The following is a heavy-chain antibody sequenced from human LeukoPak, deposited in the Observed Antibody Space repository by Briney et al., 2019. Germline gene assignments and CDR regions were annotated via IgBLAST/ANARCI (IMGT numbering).Heavy chain of an antibody. D-gene: IGHD2-21*01. J-gene: IGHJ5*02. V-gene: IGHV4-34*01. CDR1: GGSFSAYY. CDR3: ARRDYSRTAFDP. Sequence: SETLSLTCAVYGGSFSAYYWSWIRQPPGKGLEWIGEINHSGSTNYNPSLKSRVTISVDTSKNQFSLKLSSVTAADTAVYYCARRDYSRTAFDPWGQGTLVTVSS. CDR2: INHSGST.